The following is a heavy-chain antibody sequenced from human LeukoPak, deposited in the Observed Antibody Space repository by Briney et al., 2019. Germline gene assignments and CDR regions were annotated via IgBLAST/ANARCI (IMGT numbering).Heavy chain of an antibody. CDR1: GYSFTNYR. Sequence: GESLKISCKGSGYSFTNYRIAWVRQKPGKGLEWMGIIYPGDSGTRYSPSFQGQVTISADKSITTAYLQWSSLKASDTAMYYCARHERYSAYDSYYYYYMDVWGKGTTVTVSS. V-gene: IGHV5-51*01. CDR3: ARHERYSAYDSYYYYYMDV. CDR2: IYPGDSGT. J-gene: IGHJ6*03. D-gene: IGHD5-12*01.